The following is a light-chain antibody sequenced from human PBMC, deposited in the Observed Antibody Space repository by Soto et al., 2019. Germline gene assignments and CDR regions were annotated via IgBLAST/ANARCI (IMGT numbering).Light chain of an antibody. CDR3: QQSYSTPRT. CDR1: QSISSW. J-gene: IGKJ1*01. CDR2: AAS. V-gene: IGKV1-39*01. Sequence: DIQMPQSRSTLSASVGARVTITCRASQSISSWLAWYQQKPGKAHKLLIYAASSLQSGVPSRFSGSGSGTDFTLTISSLQPEDFATYYCQQSYSTPRTVGKGTKVAIK.